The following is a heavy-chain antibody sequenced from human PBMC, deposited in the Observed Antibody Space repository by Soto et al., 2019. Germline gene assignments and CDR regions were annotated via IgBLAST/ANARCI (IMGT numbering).Heavy chain of an antibody. CDR3: ARTCSGGSCYSGWFDP. J-gene: IGHJ5*02. CDR1: GFTFSSYW. CDR2: IKQDGSEK. D-gene: IGHD2-15*01. V-gene: IGHV3-7*03. Sequence: EVQLVESGGGLVQPGGSLRLSCAASGFTFSSYWMSWVRQAPGKGLEWVANIKQDGSEKYYVDSVKGRFTISRDNAKNSLYLQMNSLRAEDTSVYYCARTCSGGSCYSGWFDPWGQGTLVTVSS.